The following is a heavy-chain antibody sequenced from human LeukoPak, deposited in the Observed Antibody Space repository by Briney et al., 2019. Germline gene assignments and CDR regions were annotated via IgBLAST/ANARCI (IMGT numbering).Heavy chain of an antibody. CDR2: ISYDGSNK. CDR1: GFTFSSYA. J-gene: IGHJ4*02. Sequence: GGSLRLSCAASGFTFSSYAMHWVRQAPGKGLEWVAVISYDGSNKYYADSVKGRFTISRDNSKNTLYLQMNSLRAEDTAVYYCARDLVGAVSGYFDYWGQGTLVTVSS. D-gene: IGHD1-26*01. V-gene: IGHV3-30-3*01. CDR3: ARDLVGAVSGYFDY.